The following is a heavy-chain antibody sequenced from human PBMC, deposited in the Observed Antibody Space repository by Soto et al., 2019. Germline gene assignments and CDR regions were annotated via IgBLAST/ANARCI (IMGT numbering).Heavy chain of an antibody. D-gene: IGHD2-21*01. J-gene: IGHJ3*02. Sequence: EVQLLESGGGLVQPGGSLRLSCAASGFTFSSFAMSWVRQAPGKGLEWVSTISGSGDNTHYADSVKGRFTISRDNSKNTLYLQMTSLRDEDTAQYYCAKDLWAIVVVTNGIEDYDIWGQGTMVTVSS. CDR2: ISGSGDNT. CDR3: AKDLWAIVVVTNGIEDYDI. V-gene: IGHV3-23*01. CDR1: GFTFSSFA.